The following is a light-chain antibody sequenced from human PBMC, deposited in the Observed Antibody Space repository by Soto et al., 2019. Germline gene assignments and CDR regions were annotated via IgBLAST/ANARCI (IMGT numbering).Light chain of an antibody. V-gene: IGLV2-14*01. CDR3: SSYTSNSFYV. CDR2: EVA. Sequence: LTQPASVSGSPGQSITISCTRTSSDISADNYVSWYQQHPGKAPKLIIYEVADRPSGLSNRFSGSKSGNTASLTISRLQPEDEADYYCSSYTSNSFYVFGTGTKV. CDR1: SSDISADNY. J-gene: IGLJ1*01.